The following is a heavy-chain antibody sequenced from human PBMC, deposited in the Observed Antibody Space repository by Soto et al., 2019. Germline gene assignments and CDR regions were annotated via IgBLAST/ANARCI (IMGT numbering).Heavy chain of an antibody. CDR1: GGSISSYY. CDR2: IYYSGNT. CDR3: AREDWRLRDSLGFDP. J-gene: IGHJ5*02. D-gene: IGHD4-17*01. Sequence: SETLSLTCTVSGGSISSYYWSWIRQPPGKGLEWIGYIYYSGNTNYNPSLKSRVTISVDTSKNQFSLKLSSVTAADTAVYYCAREDWRLRDSLGFDPWGQGILVTVSS. V-gene: IGHV4-59*01.